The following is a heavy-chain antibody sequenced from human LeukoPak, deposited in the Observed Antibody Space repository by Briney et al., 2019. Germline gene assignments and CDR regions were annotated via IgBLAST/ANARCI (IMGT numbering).Heavy chain of an antibody. CDR1: GGSFSGYY. CDR3: ARASLAHSFGYDS. V-gene: IGHV4-34*09. D-gene: IGHD5-18*01. J-gene: IGHJ5*01. Sequence: SETLSLTCAVYGGSFSGYYWSWIRQPPGKGLEWIGEINHSGSTNYNPSLKSRVTISVDTSNNQFSLKLNSVTAADTAVYYCARASLAHSFGYDSWGQGTLVTVSS. CDR2: INHSGST.